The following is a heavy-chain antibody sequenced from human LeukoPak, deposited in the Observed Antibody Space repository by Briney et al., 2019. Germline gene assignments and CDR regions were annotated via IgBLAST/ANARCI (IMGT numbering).Heavy chain of an antibody. J-gene: IGHJ4*02. Sequence: GGSLRLSCAASGFTFSSSAMSWVRQAPGKGLEWVSAISGSGGSTYYADSAKGRFTISRDNSKNTLYLQMNSLRAEDTAVYYCAKGGQQLVLPLDYWGQGTLVTVSS. CDR2: ISGSGGST. D-gene: IGHD6-13*01. CDR1: GFTFSSSA. CDR3: AKGGQQLVLPLDY. V-gene: IGHV3-23*01.